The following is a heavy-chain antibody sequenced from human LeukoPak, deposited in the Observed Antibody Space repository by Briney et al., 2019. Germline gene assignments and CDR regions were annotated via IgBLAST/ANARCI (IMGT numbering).Heavy chain of an antibody. CDR2: INSDGSST. Sequence: PGGSLRLSCAASGFTFSSYWMHWVRQAPGKGLVWVSRINSDGSSTSYADSVKGRFTISRDNAKNTLYLQMNSLRAEDTAVYYCARGVPRSHVDTAMVWVYYYYYMDVWGKGTTVTISS. J-gene: IGHJ6*03. D-gene: IGHD5-18*01. V-gene: IGHV3-74*01. CDR3: ARGVPRSHVDTAMVWVYYYYYMDV. CDR1: GFTFSSYW.